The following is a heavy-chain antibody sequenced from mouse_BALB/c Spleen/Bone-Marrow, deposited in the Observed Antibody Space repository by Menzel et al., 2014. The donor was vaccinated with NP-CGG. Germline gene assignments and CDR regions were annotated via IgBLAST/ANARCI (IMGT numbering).Heavy chain of an antibody. Sequence: DVHLVESGGGLVKPGGSLKLSCAASGFAFSSYDMSWVRQTPEKRPEWVAYISSGGGSTYYPDTVKGRFTISRDNAKNTLYLQMSSLKSEDTAMYYCARQGAYYGNYKYFDVWGAGTTVTVSS. J-gene: IGHJ1*01. V-gene: IGHV5-12-1*01. D-gene: IGHD2-10*01. CDR2: ISSGGGST. CDR3: ARQGAYYGNYKYFDV. CDR1: GFAFSSYD.